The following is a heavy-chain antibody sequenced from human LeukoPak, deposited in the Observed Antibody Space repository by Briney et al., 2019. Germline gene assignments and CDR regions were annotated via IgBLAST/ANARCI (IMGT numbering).Heavy chain of an antibody. CDR2: IGGGGYTA. Sequence: GGSLRLSCVASGFXFSNHAMTWVRQAPGKGLEWVSSIGGGGYTAYYADSVRGRFTISRDNSKNSMYLQMSSLRAEDTAIYYCAEVESSYCRIWGQGTLVTVSS. V-gene: IGHV3-23*01. D-gene: IGHD3-10*01. J-gene: IGHJ4*01. CDR3: AEVESSYCRI. CDR1: GFXFSNHA.